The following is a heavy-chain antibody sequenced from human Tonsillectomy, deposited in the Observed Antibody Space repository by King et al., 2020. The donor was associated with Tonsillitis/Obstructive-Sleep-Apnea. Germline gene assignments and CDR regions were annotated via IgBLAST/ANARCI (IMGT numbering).Heavy chain of an antibody. V-gene: IGHV4-4*02. Sequence: QLQESGPGLVKPSGTLSLTCAVSGGSISSSNWWSWVRQPPGKGLEWIGEIYHSGSTNYNPSLKSRFTISVDKSKNHFSLKLSSVTAADTAGYYCARGADCSSTSCYDRDYYYYMDVWGKGTTVTVSS. CDR3: ARGADCSSTSCYDRDYYYYMDV. D-gene: IGHD2-2*01. J-gene: IGHJ6*03. CDR1: GGSISSSNW. CDR2: IYHSGST.